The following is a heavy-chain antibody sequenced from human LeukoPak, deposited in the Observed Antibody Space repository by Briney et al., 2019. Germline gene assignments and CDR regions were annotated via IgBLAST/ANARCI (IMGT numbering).Heavy chain of an antibody. Sequence: ASVKVSCKASGYTFTSYDINWVRQATGQGLEWMGWMNPNSGNTGYAQEFQGRVTMTRNTSISTAYMELSSLRSEDTAVYYCARVRRYCSSTSCYRFGYWGQGTLVTVSS. D-gene: IGHD2-2*02. CDR1: GYTFTSYD. J-gene: IGHJ4*02. CDR3: ARVRRYCSSTSCYRFGY. CDR2: MNPNSGNT. V-gene: IGHV1-8*01.